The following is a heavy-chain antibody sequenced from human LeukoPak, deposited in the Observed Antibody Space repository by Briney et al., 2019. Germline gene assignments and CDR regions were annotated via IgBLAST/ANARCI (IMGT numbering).Heavy chain of an antibody. D-gene: IGHD2-15*01. Sequence: SETLSLTCTVCGCSISSSSYYWGWIRQPPGKGLEWIGSIYYSGSTYYNPSLKSRVTISVDTSKNQFSLKLSSVTAADTVVYFCASPRPVCSGGSCYLNWFDPWGQGTLVTVSS. V-gene: IGHV4-39*01. J-gene: IGHJ5*02. CDR3: ASPRPVCSGGSCYLNWFDP. CDR2: IYYSGST. CDR1: GCSISSSSYY.